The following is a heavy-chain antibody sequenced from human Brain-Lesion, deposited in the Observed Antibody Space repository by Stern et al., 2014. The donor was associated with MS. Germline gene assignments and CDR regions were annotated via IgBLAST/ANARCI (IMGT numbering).Heavy chain of an antibody. Sequence: VQLEESGPGLVKPSQNLSLTCSVSGDSISSGGYYWSWIPQHPGKALQWIGNIHYSGNTYYNPSLKSLVTISVDMSKNQFSLNLNSVTAADTAVYFCARVAALAMPLQYNWFDPWGQGILVTVSS. CDR2: IHYSGNT. J-gene: IGHJ5*02. D-gene: IGHD2-2*01. V-gene: IGHV4-31*01. CDR1: GDSISSGGYY. CDR3: ARVAALAMPLQYNWFDP.